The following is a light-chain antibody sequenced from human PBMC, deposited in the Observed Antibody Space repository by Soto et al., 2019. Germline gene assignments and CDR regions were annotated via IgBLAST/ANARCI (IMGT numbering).Light chain of an antibody. CDR1: SSDVGGYNF. V-gene: IGLV2-14*01. J-gene: IGLJ2*01. Sequence: QSALTQPASVSGSPGQSITISCTGTSSDVGGYNFVSWYQHHPGKAPKLVIHEVSNRPSGVSNRFSGSKSGNTAYLAISGLQAEDEADYYCTSYISSNTVPVVFGGGTKLTVL. CDR2: EVS. CDR3: TSYISSNTVPVV.